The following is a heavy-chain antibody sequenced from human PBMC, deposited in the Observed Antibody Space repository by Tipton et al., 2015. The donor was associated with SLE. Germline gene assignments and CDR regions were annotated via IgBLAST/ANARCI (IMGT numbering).Heavy chain of an antibody. CDR2: THPGDSDT. V-gene: IGHV5-51*01. D-gene: IGHD7-27*01. CDR3: ARHLTGDPFHF. Sequence: QLVQSGAEVKKPGESLKISCEASGYTFTNFWIGWVRQMPGKGLQWMGITHPGDSDTIYSPSFQGRVTISADKSIGTAYLQWSSLQASDTAIYYCARHLTGDPFHFWGPGTMVTVSS. CDR1: GYTFTNFW. J-gene: IGHJ3*01.